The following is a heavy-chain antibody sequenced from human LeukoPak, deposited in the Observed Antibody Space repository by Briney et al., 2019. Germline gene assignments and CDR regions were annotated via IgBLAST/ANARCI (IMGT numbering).Heavy chain of an antibody. J-gene: IGHJ4*02. CDR2: ISSNSDNT. D-gene: IGHD7-27*01. Sequence: ASVKVSCKATGYTFTSYGISWVRQAPGQGHEWMGWISSNSDNTNYAQKLQGRVTMTTDTSTSTAYMELRSLRSDDTALYFCARDWGSIKVIADYWGQGTLVTVPS. V-gene: IGHV1-18*01. CDR1: GYTFTSYG. CDR3: ARDWGSIKVIADY.